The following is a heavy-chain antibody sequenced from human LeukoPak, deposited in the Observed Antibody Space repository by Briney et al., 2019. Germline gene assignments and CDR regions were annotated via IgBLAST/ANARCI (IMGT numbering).Heavy chain of an antibody. CDR2: IIPIFGTA. D-gene: IGHD2-8*01. J-gene: IGHJ4*02. V-gene: IGHV1-69*13. CDR1: GYTFTGYY. CDR3: ARNPGTSPVYYFDY. Sequence: GASVKVSCKASGYTFTGYYMHWVRQAPGQGLEWMGGIIPIFGTANYAQKFQGRVTITADEFTSTAYMELSSLRSEDTAMYYCARNPGTSPVYYFDYWGQGTLVTVSS.